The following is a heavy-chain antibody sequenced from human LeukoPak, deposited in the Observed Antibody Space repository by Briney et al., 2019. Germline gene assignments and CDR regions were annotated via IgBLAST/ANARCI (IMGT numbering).Heavy chain of an antibody. V-gene: IGHV3-7*01. CDR2: IKQDGSEK. Sequence: GGSLRLSCAAPGFTFSSYWMSWVRQAPGKGLEWVANIKQDGSEKYYVDSVKGRFTISRDNAKNSLYLQMNSLRAEDTAVYYCARDAGYCSGGSCSDPFDYWGQGTLVTVSS. J-gene: IGHJ4*02. CDR1: GFTFSSYW. CDR3: ARDAGYCSGGSCSDPFDY. D-gene: IGHD2-15*01.